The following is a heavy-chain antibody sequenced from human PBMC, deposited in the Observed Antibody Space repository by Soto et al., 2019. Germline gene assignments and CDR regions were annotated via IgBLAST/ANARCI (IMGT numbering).Heavy chain of an antibody. V-gene: IGHV2-5*02. CDR2: IYWDDDK. J-gene: IGHJ6*02. Sequence: QITLKESGPTLVKPTQTLTLTCTFSGFSLSTSGVGVGWIRQPPGKALEWLALIYWDDDKRYSPSLKSRLTITXGTXKXQVVLTMTNMDPVDTATYYCAHLHSPRQQLAPTMDVWGQGTTVTVSS. CDR3: AHLHSPRQQLAPTMDV. CDR1: GFSLSTSGVG. D-gene: IGHD6-13*01.